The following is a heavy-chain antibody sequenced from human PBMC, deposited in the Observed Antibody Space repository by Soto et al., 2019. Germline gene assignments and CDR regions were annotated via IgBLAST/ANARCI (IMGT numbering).Heavy chain of an antibody. J-gene: IGHJ6*02. D-gene: IGHD2-2*01. Sequence: GGSLRLSCAASGFTFSSLSMHWVRRAPGKGLDWVALIWNDGSNKYYADSVKGRFTISRDNSKNTLYLQMNSLRAEDTALYYCAKDAIVVVPPARRGLGMDVWGQGTTVTVSS. V-gene: IGHV3-33*06. CDR3: AKDAIVVVPPARRGLGMDV. CDR2: IWNDGSNK. CDR1: GFTFSSLS.